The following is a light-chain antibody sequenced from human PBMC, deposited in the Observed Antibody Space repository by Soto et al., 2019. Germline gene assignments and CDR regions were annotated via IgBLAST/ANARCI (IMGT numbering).Light chain of an antibody. CDR1: SSDIGGHDY. CDR2: DVT. J-gene: IGLJ2*01. Sequence: QSALTQPASVSGSPGQSITISCTGTSSDIGGHDYVCWYQRHPGEAPKLIIYDVTNRPSGVSDRFSGSKSGNTASLTISGLQAEDEADYYCSSYATSTTVVFGGGTKVTVL. V-gene: IGLV2-14*03. CDR3: SSYATSTTVV.